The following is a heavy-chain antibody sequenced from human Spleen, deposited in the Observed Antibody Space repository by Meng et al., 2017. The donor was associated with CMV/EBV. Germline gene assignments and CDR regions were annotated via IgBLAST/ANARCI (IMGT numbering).Heavy chain of an antibody. CDR2: ISGSGGST. Sequence: GGSLRLSCAASGFTFSSYAMSWVRQAPGKGLEWVSAISGSGGSTYYADSVKGRFTISRDNSKNTLYLQMNSMRAEDTAVYYCAKDSALGGWFDPWGQGTLVTVSS. CDR3: AKDSALGGWFDP. CDR1: GFTFSSYA. D-gene: IGHD3-16*01. J-gene: IGHJ5*02. V-gene: IGHV3-23*01.